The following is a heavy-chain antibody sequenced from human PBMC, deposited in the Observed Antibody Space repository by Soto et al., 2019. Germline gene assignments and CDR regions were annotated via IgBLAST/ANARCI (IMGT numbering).Heavy chain of an antibody. D-gene: IGHD3-22*01. V-gene: IGHV3-21*01. CDR2: ISSSSTYI. J-gene: IGHJ5*02. Sequence: PGGSLRLSCAASGFTSSSYSMDWVRQAPGKGLEWVSSISSSSTYIHYADSVKGRFTISRDNSKNTLYLQMNSLRAEDTAVYYCARNGDSSDYRGWFDPWGQGALVTVSS. CDR3: ARNGDSSDYRGWFDP. CDR1: GFTSSSYS.